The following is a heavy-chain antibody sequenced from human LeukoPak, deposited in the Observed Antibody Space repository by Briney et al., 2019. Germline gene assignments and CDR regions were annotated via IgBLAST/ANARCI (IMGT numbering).Heavy chain of an antibody. CDR2: VNWKGSNT. CDR1: GFTLSSYS. V-gene: IGHV3-20*04. J-gene: IGHJ4*02. CDR3: ARGYVWGSYRYTSDQIVDY. D-gene: IGHD3-16*02. Sequence: GESLTLSCPASGFTLSSYSMNWVSHAPGKVREWVAGVNWKGSNTGYADSVKGRLTIYRHNPEHSLYRQMNRLRTADTALYYCARGYVWGSYRYTSDQIVDYWGQGTLVTVSS.